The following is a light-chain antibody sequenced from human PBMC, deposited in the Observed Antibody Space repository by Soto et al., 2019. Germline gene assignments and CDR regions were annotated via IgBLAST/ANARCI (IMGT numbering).Light chain of an antibody. Sequence: DIQMTQSPSTLSASVGDRVAITCRASQSISSWLAWYQQKPGKAPKLLIYKASSLESGVPSRFSGCGSGTEFTLTISSLQPDDFATYYCQQYNSYSPWTFGQGTKVDIK. CDR2: KAS. V-gene: IGKV1-5*03. J-gene: IGKJ1*01. CDR3: QQYNSYSPWT. CDR1: QSISSW.